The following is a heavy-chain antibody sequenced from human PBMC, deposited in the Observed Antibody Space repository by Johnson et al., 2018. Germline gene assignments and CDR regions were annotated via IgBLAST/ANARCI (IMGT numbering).Heavy chain of an antibody. CDR2: IRSKDSGGTT. CDR3: SRDPRATLTTPLESSYFYFMDV. CDR1: GFTFRDYS. V-gene: IGHV3-49*03. J-gene: IGHJ6*03. Sequence: VQLVESGGGLVQPGRSLRLSCTASGFTFRDYSMSWFRRAPGKGLEWLGFIRSKDSGGTTEYAASVKGRFTISRDDSKSVAYLQVNSLKTEDTAVYYCSRDPRATLTTPLESSYFYFMDVWGNGTTFPGSS. D-gene: IGHD4-17*01.